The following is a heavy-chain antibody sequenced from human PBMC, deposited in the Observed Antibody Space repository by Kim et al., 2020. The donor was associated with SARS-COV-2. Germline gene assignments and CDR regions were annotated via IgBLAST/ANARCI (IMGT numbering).Heavy chain of an antibody. CDR1: GFTFTSYW. CDR3: VRGNYHAMDV. Sequence: GGSLRLSCAASGFTFTSYWLHWVRQAPGKGPVWVSRINSDGSSTIYADSVKGRFTISRDNAKNTLYLQMNSLRAEDTAVYYCVRGNYHAMDVWGQGTTVT. J-gene: IGHJ6*02. V-gene: IGHV3-74*01. CDR2: INSDGSST.